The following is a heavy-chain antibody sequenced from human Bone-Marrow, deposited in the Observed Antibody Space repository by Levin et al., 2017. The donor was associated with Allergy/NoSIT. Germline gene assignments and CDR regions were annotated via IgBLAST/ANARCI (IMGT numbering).Heavy chain of an antibody. CDR2: ISAGGNYI. CDR1: GILFSSYD. Sequence: PGESLKISCAASGILFSSYDMNWVRQAPGKGPEWVSSISAGGNYIYYADSVKGRFTISRDNAKNSLFLQMNSLRAEDTAVYYCASWAMYHYDRSAFDYFYYAMDVWGQGTTVTVSS. V-gene: IGHV3-21*01. CDR3: ASWAMYHYDRSAFDYFYYAMDV. J-gene: IGHJ6*02. D-gene: IGHD3-22*01.